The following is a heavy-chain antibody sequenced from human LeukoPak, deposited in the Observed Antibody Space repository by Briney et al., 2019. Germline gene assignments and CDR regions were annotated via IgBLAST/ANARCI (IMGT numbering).Heavy chain of an antibody. CDR1: GFTFSSYA. CDR3: AKDSTAMGLYYFDY. V-gene: IGHV3-23*01. J-gene: IGHJ4*02. CDR2: ISVSGSST. Sequence: GGSLRLSCAASGFTFSSYAMSWVRQAPGKGLEWVSSISVSGSSTYYADSVKGRFTISRDNSKNTLSLQMNSLRAEDTAIYHCAKDSTAMGLYYFDYWGQGTLVTVSS. D-gene: IGHD5-18*01.